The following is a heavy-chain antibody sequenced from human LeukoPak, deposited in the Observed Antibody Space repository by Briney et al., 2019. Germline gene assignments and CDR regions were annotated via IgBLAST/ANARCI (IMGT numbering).Heavy chain of an antibody. D-gene: IGHD4-17*01. CDR2: ISGGGTT. CDR1: GFTFSSYS. CDR3: AKLLMANDYGDP. V-gene: IGHV3-23*01. J-gene: IGHJ5*02. Sequence: GGSLRLSCAASGFTFSSYSMNWVRQAPGKGLEWVSSISGGGTTCYADSVRGRFIISRDNSKNTLYLQMNSLRAEDTAVYYCAKLLMANDYGDPWGQGTLVTVSS.